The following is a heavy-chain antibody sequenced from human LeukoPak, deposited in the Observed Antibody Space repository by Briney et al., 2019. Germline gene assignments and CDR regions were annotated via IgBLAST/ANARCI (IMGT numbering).Heavy chain of an antibody. CDR1: GYTFTGYY. V-gene: IGHV1-2*04. J-gene: IGHJ4*02. Sequence: GASVKVSCKASGYTFTGYYMHWVRQAPGQGLEWMGWINPNSGGTNYAQKFQGWVTMTRDTSISTAYMELSRLRSDDTAVYYCAREGGYGLKYFDYWGQGTLVTVSS. CDR3: AREGGYGLKYFDY. D-gene: IGHD5-12*01. CDR2: INPNSGGT.